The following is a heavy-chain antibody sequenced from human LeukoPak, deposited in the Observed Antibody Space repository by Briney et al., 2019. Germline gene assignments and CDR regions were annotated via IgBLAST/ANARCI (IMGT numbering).Heavy chain of an antibody. CDR3: AKTPCSSGCSLDY. CDR1: GFAFSNFV. Sequence: QPGGSLRLSCAASGFAFSNFVMSWVRQAPGKGLEWVSLISGSGGTTYYADSVKGRFTISRDNSKNTLYLQMNSLRAEGTAVYYCAKTPCSSGCSLDYWGQGTLVTVSS. J-gene: IGHJ4*02. V-gene: IGHV3-23*01. D-gene: IGHD6-19*01. CDR2: ISGSGGTT.